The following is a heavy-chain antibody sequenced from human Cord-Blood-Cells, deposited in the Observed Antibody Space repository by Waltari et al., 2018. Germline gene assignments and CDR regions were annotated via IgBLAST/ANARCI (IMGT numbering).Heavy chain of an antibody. V-gene: IGHV4-38-2*01. J-gene: IGHJ4*02. CDR2: IYHSGST. D-gene: IGHD6-13*01. Sequence: QVQLQESGPGLVKPSETLSLTCAVSGYSISSGYYWGWIRQPPGKGLEWIGSIYHSGSTYYNTSLKSRVTISVDTSKNQFSLKLSSVTAADTAVYYCARLKYSSRSFDYWGQGTLVTVSS. CDR1: GYSISSGYY. CDR3: ARLKYSSRSFDY.